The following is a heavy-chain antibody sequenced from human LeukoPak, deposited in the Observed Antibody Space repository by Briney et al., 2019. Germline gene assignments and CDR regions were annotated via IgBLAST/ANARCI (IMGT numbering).Heavy chain of an antibody. V-gene: IGHV4-31*03. D-gene: IGHD1-1*01. CDR3: ARAGLDYYDT. CDR1: GGSISSGGYS. J-gene: IGHJ4*02. Sequence: SETLSLTCTVSGGSISSGGYSWSWLRQHPGKGLEWIGYIYYSGSTYYNPSLKSRVTISVDTSKNQFSLKLSSVTAADTAVYYCARAGLDYYDTWGQGTLVTVSS. CDR2: IYYSGST.